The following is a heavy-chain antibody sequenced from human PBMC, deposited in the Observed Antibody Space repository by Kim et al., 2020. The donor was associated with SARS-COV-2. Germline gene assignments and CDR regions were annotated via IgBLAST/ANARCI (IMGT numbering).Heavy chain of an antibody. V-gene: IGHV4-34*01. Sequence: TDTPSLKRRVTISVDTSKNQFSLKLSSVTAADTAVYYCARITSGWTPFDYWGQGTLVTVSS. J-gene: IGHJ4*02. CDR3: ARITSGWTPFDY. D-gene: IGHD1-20*01.